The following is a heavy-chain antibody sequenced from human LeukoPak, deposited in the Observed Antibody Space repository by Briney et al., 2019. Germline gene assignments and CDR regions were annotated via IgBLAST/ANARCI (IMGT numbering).Heavy chain of an antibody. CDR3: ARVGSVTNFGVVSYYFDY. Sequence: GESLKISCKASGYSFDYYWIAWVRQMPGKGLEWMGIVYPDDSDSTYSPSFQGQVTISVDKSINTAYLQWSSLKASNTAIYYCARVGSVTNFGVVSYYFDYWGQGTLVTVSS. D-gene: IGHD3-3*01. J-gene: IGHJ4*02. CDR2: VYPDDSDS. CDR1: GYSFDYYW. V-gene: IGHV5-51*01.